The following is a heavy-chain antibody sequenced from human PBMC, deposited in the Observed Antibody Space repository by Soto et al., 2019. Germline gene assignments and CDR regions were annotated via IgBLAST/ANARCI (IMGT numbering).Heavy chain of an antibody. D-gene: IGHD3-10*01. CDR1: GDSVSSNSAA. J-gene: IGHJ5*02. CDR3: ARDIHYYGSGSPINWFDP. CDR2: TYYRSKWYN. V-gene: IGHV6-1*01. Sequence: SQTLSLTCAISGDSVSSNSAAWNWIRQSPSRGLEWLGRTYYRSKWYNDYAVSVKSRITINPDTSKNQFSLQLNSVTPEDTAVYYCARDIHYYGSGSPINWFDPWGQGTLVTVSS.